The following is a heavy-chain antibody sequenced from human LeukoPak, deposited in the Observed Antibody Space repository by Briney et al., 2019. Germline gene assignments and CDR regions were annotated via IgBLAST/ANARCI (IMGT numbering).Heavy chain of an antibody. D-gene: IGHD2-2*01. Sequence: GASVKVSCKASGYTFTSYYMHWVRQAPGQGLEWMGIINPSGGSTSYAQKFQGRVAMTRDTSTSTVYMELSSLRSEDTAVYYCARVRIVVVPAANNDAFDIWGQGTMVTVSS. CDR3: ARVRIVVVPAANNDAFDI. J-gene: IGHJ3*02. V-gene: IGHV1-46*01. CDR2: INPSGGST. CDR1: GYTFTSYY.